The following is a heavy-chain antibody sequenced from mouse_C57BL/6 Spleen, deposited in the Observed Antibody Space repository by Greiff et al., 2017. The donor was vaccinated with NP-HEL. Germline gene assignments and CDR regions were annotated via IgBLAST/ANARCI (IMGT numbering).Heavy chain of an antibody. J-gene: IGHJ2*01. D-gene: IGHD1-1*01. CDR2: IHPNSGST. Sequence: VQLQQSGAELVKPGASVKLSCKASGYTFTSYWMHWVKQRPGQGLEWIGMIHPNSGSTNYNEKFKSKATLTVDKSSSTAYMQLSSLTSEYSAVYYCARDPYYYGSSYEGYWGQGTTLTVSS. V-gene: IGHV1-64*01. CDR1: GYTFTSYW. CDR3: ARDPYYYGSSYEGY.